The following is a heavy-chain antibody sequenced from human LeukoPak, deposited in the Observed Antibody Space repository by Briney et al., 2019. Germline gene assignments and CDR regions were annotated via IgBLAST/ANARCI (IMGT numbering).Heavy chain of an antibody. V-gene: IGHV4-31*03. CDR2: IYYSGST. CDR1: GGSISSGGYY. CDR3: ARTPARITMIVVVHPYFDY. D-gene: IGHD3-22*01. J-gene: IGHJ4*02. Sequence: PSETLSLTCTVSGGSISSGGYYWSWIRQHPGKGLEWIGYIYYSGSTYYNPSLRSRVTISVDTSKNQFSLKLSSVTAADTAVYYCARTPARITMIVVVHPYFDYWGQGTLVTVSS.